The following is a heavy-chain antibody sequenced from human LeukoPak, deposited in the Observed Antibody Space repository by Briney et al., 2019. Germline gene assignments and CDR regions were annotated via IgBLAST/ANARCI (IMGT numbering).Heavy chain of an antibody. CDR3: ARVTGYDWESSYDY. J-gene: IGHJ4*02. D-gene: IGHD5-12*01. CDR2: IYYNGST. V-gene: IGHV4-59*01. Sequence: SETLSLTCTVSGGSISSYYWSWIRQPPGKGLEWIGYIYYNGSTNYNPSLKSRVTISVDTSKNQFSLKLSSVTAADTAVYYCARVTGYDWESSYDYWGQGTLVTVSS. CDR1: GGSISSYY.